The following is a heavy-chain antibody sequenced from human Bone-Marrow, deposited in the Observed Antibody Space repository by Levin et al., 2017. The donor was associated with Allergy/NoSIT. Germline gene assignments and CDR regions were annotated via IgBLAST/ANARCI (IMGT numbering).Heavy chain of an antibody. V-gene: IGHV3-33*06. CDR3: TKPVLSLRGGFDI. Sequence: GGSLRLSCVGSGFTFNTFAMNWVRQAPGKGLEWVAIIWYDGSESYYADSVKGRFTISRDNSKNTLYLHMNSLRAEDTAVYFCTKPVLSLRGGFDIWGLGTMVTVSS. J-gene: IGHJ3*02. CDR1: GFTFNTFA. D-gene: IGHD2-15*01. CDR2: IWYDGSES.